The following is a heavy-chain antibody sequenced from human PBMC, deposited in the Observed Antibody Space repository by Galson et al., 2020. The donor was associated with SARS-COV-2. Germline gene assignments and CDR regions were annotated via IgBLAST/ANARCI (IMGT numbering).Heavy chain of an antibody. CDR2: ISSSSRYI. J-gene: IGHJ3*02. CDR3: ARDRGSSDAYDI. D-gene: IGHD1-26*01. Sequence: GGSLRLSCAASGFTFSSYSMNWVRQAPGKGLEWVSSISSSSRYIYYADSVKGRFTISRDNAKNSLYLQMNSLRAEDTAVYYCARDRGSSDAYDIWGQGTMVTVS. V-gene: IGHV3-21*04. CDR1: GFTFSSYS.